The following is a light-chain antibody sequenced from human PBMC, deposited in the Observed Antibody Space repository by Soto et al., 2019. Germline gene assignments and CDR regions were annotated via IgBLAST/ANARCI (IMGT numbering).Light chain of an antibody. CDR1: QSVSSN. J-gene: IGKJ2*01. CDR3: QQYNNWPYT. CDR2: GAS. V-gene: IGKV3-15*01. Sequence: EIVMTQSPATLSVSPGERATLSCRASQSVSSNLAWYQQKPGQAPRLLIYGASTRATGIPARFSGSGSGTEFTLTNSSLQSEDGAVYYCQQYNNWPYTFGQGTKLEIK.